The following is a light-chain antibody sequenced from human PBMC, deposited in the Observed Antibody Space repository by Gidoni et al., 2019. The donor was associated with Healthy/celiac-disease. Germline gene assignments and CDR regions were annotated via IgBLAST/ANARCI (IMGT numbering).Light chain of an antibody. CDR3: QQSYSTPWT. V-gene: IGKV1-39*01. J-gene: IGKJ1*01. Sequence: DIQMTQSPSSLSASVGDRVTITCRASQSISSYLNWYPQKPGKAPKLLIYAASSLPSGVPSRFSGSGSGTDFTLTISSLQPEDFATYYCQQSYSTPWTFGQGTKVEIK. CDR1: QSISSY. CDR2: AAS.